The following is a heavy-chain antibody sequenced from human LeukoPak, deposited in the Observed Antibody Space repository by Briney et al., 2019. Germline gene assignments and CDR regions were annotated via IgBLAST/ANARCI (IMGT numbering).Heavy chain of an antibody. J-gene: IGHJ4*02. CDR3: ASVLYCGADCYSGRYFFDY. Sequence: GASVKVSCKASGYTFTSYDMHWVRQAPGQGLEWMGIINPSGDSTSYAQKFQGRVTMTRGTSTSTVYMELSSLRSEDTAVYYCASVLYCGADCYSGRYFFDYWGQGTLVTVSS. V-gene: IGHV1-46*01. D-gene: IGHD2-21*02. CDR2: INPSGDST. CDR1: GYTFTSYD.